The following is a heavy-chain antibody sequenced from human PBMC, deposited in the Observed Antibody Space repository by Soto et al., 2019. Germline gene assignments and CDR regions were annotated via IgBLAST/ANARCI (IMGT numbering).Heavy chain of an antibody. V-gene: IGHV4-61*01. CDR2: MYCTGVT. CDR1: GGSVRSGNHF. J-gene: IGHJ6*02. CDR3: ARGGEPLGYYGLDV. Sequence: PSETLSLTCSVSGGSVRSGNHFWNWIRQPPGRGLEWLGYMYCTGVTNYNPSLKSRVSMSVDTSKDQFSLNLTSLTAADTAVYYCARGGEPLGYYGLDVWSQGTTVTVSS.